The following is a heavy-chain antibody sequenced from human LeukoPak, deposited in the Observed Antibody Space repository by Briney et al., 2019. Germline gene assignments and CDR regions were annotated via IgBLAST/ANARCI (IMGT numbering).Heavy chain of an antibody. CDR3: ARGYYDFWSGYSVDY. V-gene: IGHV3-7*01. J-gene: IGHJ4*02. D-gene: IGHD3-3*01. CDR1: GFTFSNYW. Sequence: GGSLRLSCAASGFTFSNYWMHWVRQAPGKGLEWVANIKQDGSEKYYMDSVKGRFTISRDNAKNSLYLQMNSLRAEDTAVYYCARGYYDFWSGYSVDYWGQGTLVTVSS. CDR2: IKQDGSEK.